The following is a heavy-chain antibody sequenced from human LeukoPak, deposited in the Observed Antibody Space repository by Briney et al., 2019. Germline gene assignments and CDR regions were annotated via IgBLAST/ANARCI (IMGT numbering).Heavy chain of an antibody. Sequence: SVKVSCKASGYTFTYRYLHWVRQAPGQALEWMGWITPFNGNTNYAQKFQDRVTITRDRSMSTAYMELSSLRSEDTAMYYCASQAAAGSSIDYWGQGTLVTVSS. V-gene: IGHV1-45*02. CDR3: ASQAAAGSSIDY. D-gene: IGHD6-13*01. J-gene: IGHJ4*02. CDR1: GYTFTYRY. CDR2: ITPFNGNT.